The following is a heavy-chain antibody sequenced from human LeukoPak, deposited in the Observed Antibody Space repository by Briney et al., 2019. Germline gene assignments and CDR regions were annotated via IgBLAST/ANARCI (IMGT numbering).Heavy chain of an antibody. V-gene: IGHV4-30-2*01. CDR1: GGSLSSGGYY. CDR3: ARGFSGYPSRYMDV. J-gene: IGHJ6*03. CDR2: IYHSGCT. D-gene: IGHD3-22*01. Sequence: SETLSLTCTVSGGSLSSGGYYWSWIRQPPGKGLEWIGYIYHSGCTYYNPSLKSRVTISVDRSKNQFSLKLSSVTAADTAVYYCARGFSGYPSRYMDVWGKGTTVTVSS.